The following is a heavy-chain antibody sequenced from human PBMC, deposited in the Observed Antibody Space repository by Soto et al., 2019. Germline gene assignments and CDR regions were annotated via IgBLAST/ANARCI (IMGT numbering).Heavy chain of an antibody. CDR3: APSSSRWPVGS. CDR1: GFSLSTSGVV. CDR2: VYWDDDK. Sequence: QITLKESGPTLVKPTQTLTLTCTFSGFSLSTSGVVVVWLRQPPGKAMEWLALVYWDDDKRYSPSLKSRLTITQDNSKNQVVLTMNNMDHVDTATYYCAPSSSRWPVGSWGQGALVTVYS. J-gene: IGHJ4*02. V-gene: IGHV2-5*02. D-gene: IGHD1-26*01.